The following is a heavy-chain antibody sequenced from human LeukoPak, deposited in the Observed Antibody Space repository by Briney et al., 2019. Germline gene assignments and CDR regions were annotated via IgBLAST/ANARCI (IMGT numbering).Heavy chain of an antibody. CDR3: ARVENAYSSTWFFDY. CDR2: ISSSGSTI. Sequence: GGSLRLSCAASGFTFSRYEMNWVRQAPGKGLEWVSYISSSGSTIYYADSVKGRFTISRDNVKNSLHLQMNSLRAEDTAVYYCARVENAYSSTWFFDYWGQGTLVTVSS. CDR1: GFTFSRYE. V-gene: IGHV3-48*03. J-gene: IGHJ4*02. D-gene: IGHD6-13*01.